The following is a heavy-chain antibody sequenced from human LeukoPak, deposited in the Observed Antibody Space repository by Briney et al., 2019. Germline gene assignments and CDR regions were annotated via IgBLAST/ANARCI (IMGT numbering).Heavy chain of an antibody. V-gene: IGHV3-23*01. Sequence: PGGSLRLSCAVSGFTFSSYAMSWVRQAPEKGLEWVSVITSDGGSTHYAASVKGRFTVTRDNSKNTLYLQMNSLRAEDTAVYYCAKGPNSDSNYFFDYWGQGLPITVSS. CDR1: GFTFSSYA. CDR2: ITSDGGST. J-gene: IGHJ4*02. CDR3: AKGPNSDSNYFFDY. D-gene: IGHD4-11*01.